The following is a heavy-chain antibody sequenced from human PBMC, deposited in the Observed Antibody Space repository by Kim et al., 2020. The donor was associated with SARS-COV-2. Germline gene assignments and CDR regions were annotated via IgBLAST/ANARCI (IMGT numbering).Heavy chain of an antibody. V-gene: IGHV3-43*01. Sequence: GGSLRLSCAASGFTFDDYTMHWVRQAPGKGLEWVSLISWDGGSTYYADSVKGRFTISRDNSKNSLYLQMNSLRTEDTALYYCAKDLKNYDFWSGYDYWGQGTLVTVSS. CDR1: GFTFDDYT. CDR3: AKDLKNYDFWSGYDY. J-gene: IGHJ4*02. CDR2: ISWDGGST. D-gene: IGHD3-3*01.